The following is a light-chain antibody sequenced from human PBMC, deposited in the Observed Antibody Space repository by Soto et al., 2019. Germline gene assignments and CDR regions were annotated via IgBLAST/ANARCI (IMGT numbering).Light chain of an antibody. CDR2: GAS. V-gene: IGKV3-20*01. J-gene: IGKJ1*01. CDR3: HQYGISPPT. Sequence: EIVLSQSPGTLSLTPCERATLSFRASQSVSSYLAWYQQKPGQAPRLLIYGASSRATGIPDRFSGSGSGTDFTLTISRLEPQDFAVYYCHQYGISPPTFGQGTKVDI. CDR1: QSVSSY.